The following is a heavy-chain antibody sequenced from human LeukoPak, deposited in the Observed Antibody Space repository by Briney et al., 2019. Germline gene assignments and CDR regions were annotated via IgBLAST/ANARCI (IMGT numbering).Heavy chain of an antibody. V-gene: IGHV3-23*01. CDR3: AKDQDDYAEADYFQH. CDR1: GFTFNNFA. Sequence: GGSLRLSCAASGFTFNNFAMNWVRQAPGKGLEWVSAISASGGTTFYADSVTGRFTIARDNSKNTLYLQMNSLRAEDTALYYCAKDQDDYAEADYFQHWGQGALVTVSS. J-gene: IGHJ1*01. CDR2: ISASGGTT. D-gene: IGHD4-17*01.